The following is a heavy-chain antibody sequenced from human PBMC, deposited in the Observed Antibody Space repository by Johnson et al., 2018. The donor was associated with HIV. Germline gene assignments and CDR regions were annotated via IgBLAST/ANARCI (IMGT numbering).Heavy chain of an antibody. CDR1: GFTFSSYW. CDR3: ARGKKQWLDEDAFDI. Sequence: MQLVESGGGLVQPGGSLRLSCVVSGFTFSSYWMHWVRQAPGKGLVWVSHINSDGSSTNYADSVKGRFTISRDNAKNTLYLQMNSLGAEDTAVYYCARGKKQWLDEDAFDIWGQGTMVTVSS. J-gene: IGHJ3*02. CDR2: INSDGSST. D-gene: IGHD6-19*01. V-gene: IGHV3-74*02.